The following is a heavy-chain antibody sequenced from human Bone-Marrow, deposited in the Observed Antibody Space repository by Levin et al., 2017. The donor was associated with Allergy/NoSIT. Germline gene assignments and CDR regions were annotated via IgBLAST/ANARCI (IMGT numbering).Heavy chain of an antibody. CDR3: AKDVLMTTVTTGYFDL. CDR2: ISYDGSNK. D-gene: IGHD4-17*01. CDR1: GFTFSSYG. V-gene: IGHV3-30*18. Sequence: GESLKISCAASGFTFSSYGMHWVRQAPGKGLEWVAVISYDGSNKYYADSVKGRFTISRDNSKNTLYLQMNSLRAEDTAVYYCAKDVLMTTVTTGYFDLWGRGTLVTVSS. J-gene: IGHJ2*01.